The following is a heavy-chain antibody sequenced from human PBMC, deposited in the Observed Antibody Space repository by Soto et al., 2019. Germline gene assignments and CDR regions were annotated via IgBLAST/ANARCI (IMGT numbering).Heavy chain of an antibody. V-gene: IGHV1-3*01. CDR3: ARDNWNYVAFDY. J-gene: IGHJ4*02. Sequence: ASVKVSCKASGYTFTSYAMHWVRQAPGQRLEWMGWINAGNGNTKYSQKFQGRVTITRDTSASTVYMELSSLRSEDTAVYYCARDNWNYVAFDYWGQGTLVTVSS. CDR1: GYTFTSYA. CDR2: INAGNGNT. D-gene: IGHD1-7*01.